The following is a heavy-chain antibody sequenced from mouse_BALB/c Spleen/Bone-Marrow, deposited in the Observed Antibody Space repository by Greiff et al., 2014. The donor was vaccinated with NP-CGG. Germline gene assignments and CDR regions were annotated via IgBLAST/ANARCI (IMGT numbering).Heavy chain of an antibody. Sequence: VMLVEPGPGLVAPSQSLSITCTVSGFSLTSHGVSWVRQPPGKGLEWLGVIWGDGSTNYHSALISRLSISKDNSKSQIFLKLNSLQTDDTVTYYCAKANWAPFDYWGQGTTLTVSS. J-gene: IGHJ2*01. D-gene: IGHD4-1*01. CDR3: AKANWAPFDY. CDR2: IWGDGST. V-gene: IGHV2-3*01. CDR1: GFSLTSHG.